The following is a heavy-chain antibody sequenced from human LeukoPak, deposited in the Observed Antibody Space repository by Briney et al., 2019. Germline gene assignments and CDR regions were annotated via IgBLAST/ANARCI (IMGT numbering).Heavy chain of an antibody. CDR3: AKDRGWFGGSLANFDS. D-gene: IGHD3-10*01. V-gene: IGHV3-30-3*01. CDR2: ISSDGSNK. Sequence: GGSLRLSCAASGFTFSSCAMHWVRQAPGKGLEWVAVISSDGSNKYYADSMKGRFTISRDNSKNTLYLQMNSLRAEDTAVYYCAKDRGWFGGSLANFDSWGQGTLVTVSS. CDR1: GFTFSSCA. J-gene: IGHJ4*02.